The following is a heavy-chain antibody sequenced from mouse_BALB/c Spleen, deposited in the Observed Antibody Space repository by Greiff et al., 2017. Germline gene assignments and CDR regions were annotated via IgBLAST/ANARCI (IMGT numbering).Heavy chain of an antibody. V-gene: IGHV5-4*02. J-gene: IGHJ2*01. D-gene: IGHD2-2*01. Sequence: EVQVVESGGGLVQPGGSLKLSCAASGFTFSDYYMYWVRQTPEKRLEWVATISDGGSYTYYPDSVKGRFTISRDNAKNNLYLQMSSLKSEDTAMYYCAREGLSNSGQGTTLTVSS. CDR2: ISDGGSYT. CDR1: GFTFSDYY. CDR3: AREGLSN.